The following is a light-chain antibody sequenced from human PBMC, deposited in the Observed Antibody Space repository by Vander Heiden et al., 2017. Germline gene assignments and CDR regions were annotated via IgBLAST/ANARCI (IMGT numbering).Light chain of an antibody. V-gene: IGLV3-25*03. CDR1: ALPKQY. CDR2: KDS. Sequence: SYELTQPPSVSVSPGQTARITCSGDALPKQYAYWYQQKPGQAPVLVIYKDSERSSGIPERFSGSSSGTTVTLTISGVQAEDEDDYYCQSADSSGWVFDGGTKLTVL. J-gene: IGLJ3*02. CDR3: QSADSSGWV.